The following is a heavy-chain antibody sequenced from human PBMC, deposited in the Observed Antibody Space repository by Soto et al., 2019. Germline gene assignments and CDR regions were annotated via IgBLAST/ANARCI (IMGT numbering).Heavy chain of an antibody. V-gene: IGHV1-8*01. CDR3: AKGSRRGYCSDTSCYTINY. J-gene: IGHJ4*02. D-gene: IGHD2-2*02. Sequence: ASVKVSCKASGYTFTSYDINWVRQATGQGLEWMGWMNPDSGNTGYAQKFQGRVTMTSNTSINTAYMELSSLRSEDTAVYYCAKGSRRGYCSDTSCYTINYWGQGTLVTVSS. CDR2: MNPDSGNT. CDR1: GYTFTSYD.